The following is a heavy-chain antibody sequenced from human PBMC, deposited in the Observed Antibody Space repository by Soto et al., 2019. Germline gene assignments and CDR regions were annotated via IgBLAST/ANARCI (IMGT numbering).Heavy chain of an antibody. Sequence: SETLSLTCTVSGGSISSSSYYWGWIRQPPGKGLEWIGSIYYSGSTYYNPSLKSRVTISLDTSKNQFSLKLSSVTAADTAVYYCARTYYDFWSGPRGNWFDPWGQGTLVTVSS. CDR3: ARTYYDFWSGPRGNWFDP. CDR1: GGSISSSSYY. V-gene: IGHV4-39*01. D-gene: IGHD3-3*01. CDR2: IYYSGST. J-gene: IGHJ5*02.